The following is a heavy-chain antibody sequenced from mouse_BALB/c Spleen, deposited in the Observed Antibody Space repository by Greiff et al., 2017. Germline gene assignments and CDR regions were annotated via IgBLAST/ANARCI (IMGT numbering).Heavy chain of an antibody. J-gene: IGHJ3*01. Sequence: QVQLQQPGAELVKPGASVKLSCKASGYTFTSYYMYWVKQRPGQGLEWIGGINPSNGGTNFNEKFKSKATLTVDKSSSTAYMQLSSLTSEDSAVYYCTREITECAYWGQGTLVTVSA. CDR2: INPSNGGT. CDR3: TREITECAY. V-gene: IGHV1S81*02. D-gene: IGHD2-4*01. CDR1: GYTFTSYY.